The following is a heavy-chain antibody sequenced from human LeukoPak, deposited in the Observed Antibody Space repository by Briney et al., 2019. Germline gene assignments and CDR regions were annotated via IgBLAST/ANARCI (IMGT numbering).Heavy chain of an antibody. CDR3: ARPGVGATWSGDYYAMDI. V-gene: IGHV5-51*01. CDR1: GYSFISYW. Sequence: GESLKTSCKGSGYSFISYWIGWVRQMPGKGLEWMGIIYPGDSDTRYSPSFQGQVTISVDKSISTAYLQWSSLKASDTAMYYCARPGVGATWSGDYYAMDIWGQGTAVTVSS. D-gene: IGHD1-26*01. J-gene: IGHJ6*02. CDR2: IYPGDSDT.